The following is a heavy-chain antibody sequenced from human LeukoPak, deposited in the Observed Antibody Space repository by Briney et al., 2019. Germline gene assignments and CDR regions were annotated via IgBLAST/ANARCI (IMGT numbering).Heavy chain of an antibody. CDR1: GYTFTSYD. CDR2: MNPNSGNT. Sequence: ASVKVSCKASGYTFTSYDINWARQATGQGLEWMGWMNPNSGNTGYAQKFQGRVTMTRNTSISTAYMELSSLRSEDTAVYYCARGLRLRRVPAARGDYYFDYWGQGTLVTVSS. CDR3: ARGLRLRRVPAARGDYYFDY. V-gene: IGHV1-8*01. D-gene: IGHD2-2*01. J-gene: IGHJ4*02.